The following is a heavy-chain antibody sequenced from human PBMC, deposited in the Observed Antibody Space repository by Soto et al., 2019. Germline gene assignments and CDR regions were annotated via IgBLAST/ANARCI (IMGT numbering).Heavy chain of an antibody. Sequence: ASVKVSCKASGYTFTGYYMHWVRQAPGQGLEWMGWINPNSGGTNYAQKFQGWVTMTRDTSISTAYMELSRLRSDDTAVYYCARDLFPSIEDYYDSSGYPDYWGQGTLGTVSS. V-gene: IGHV1-2*04. CDR1: GYTFTGYY. D-gene: IGHD3-22*01. J-gene: IGHJ4*02. CDR2: INPNSGGT. CDR3: ARDLFPSIEDYYDSSGYPDY.